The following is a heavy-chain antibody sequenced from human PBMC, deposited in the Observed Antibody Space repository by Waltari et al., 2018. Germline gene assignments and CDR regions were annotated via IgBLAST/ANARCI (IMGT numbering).Heavy chain of an antibody. D-gene: IGHD4-17*01. CDR3: AREATVTIDY. CDR2: IYYSGST. J-gene: IGHJ4*02. CDR1: GGSISSRLYS. V-gene: IGHV4-39*07. Sequence: QLQLQESGPGLVKPSAPPSLTCTVSGGSISSRLYSWGWIRQPPGKGLEWIGSIYYSGSTYYNPSLKSRVTISVDTSKNQFALKLSSVTAADTAVYYCAREATVTIDYWGQGTLVTVSS.